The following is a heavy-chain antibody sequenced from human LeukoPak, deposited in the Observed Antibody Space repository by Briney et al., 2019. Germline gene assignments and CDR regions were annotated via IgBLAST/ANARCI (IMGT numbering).Heavy chain of an antibody. D-gene: IGHD4-23*01. CDR3: AKAFGGHFDP. V-gene: IGHV3-23*01. J-gene: IGHJ5*02. Sequence: GGSLRLSCSASGFSFSTYAMHWVRLAPGKGLEWVSAISGSGGSTYYADSVKGRFTISRDNSKNTLYLQMNSLRAEDTAVYYCAKAFGGHFDPWGQGTLVTVSS. CDR1: GFSFSTYA. CDR2: ISGSGGST.